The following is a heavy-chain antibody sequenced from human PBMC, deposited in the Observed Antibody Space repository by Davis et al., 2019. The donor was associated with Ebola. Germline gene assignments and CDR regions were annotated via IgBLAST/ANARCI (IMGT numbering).Heavy chain of an antibody. CDR3: ARIRMYNWNYGLDY. CDR1: GFTFSSYW. J-gene: IGHJ4*02. Sequence: PGGSLRLSCAASGFTFSSYWMSWVRQAPGKGLEWVANIKQDGSEKYYVDSVKGRFTISRDNAKNSLYLQMNSLRAEDTAVYYCARIRMYNWNYGLDYWGQGTLVTVSS. D-gene: IGHD1-7*01. V-gene: IGHV3-7*01. CDR2: IKQDGSEK.